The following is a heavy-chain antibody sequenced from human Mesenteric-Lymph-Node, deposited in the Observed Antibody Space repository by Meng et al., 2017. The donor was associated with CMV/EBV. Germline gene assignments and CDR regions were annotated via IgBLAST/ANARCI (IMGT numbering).Heavy chain of an antibody. CDR2: IYYSGST. D-gene: IGHD1-26*01. CDR1: GGSISSYY. V-gene: IGHV4-59*01. Sequence: GSLRLSCTVSGGSISSYYWSWIRQPPGKGLEWIGYIYYSGSTNYNPSLKSRVTISVDTSKNQFSLKLSSVTAADTAVYYCAGSHLYYYGMDVWGQGTTVTVSS. CDR3: AGSHLYYYGMDV. J-gene: IGHJ6*02.